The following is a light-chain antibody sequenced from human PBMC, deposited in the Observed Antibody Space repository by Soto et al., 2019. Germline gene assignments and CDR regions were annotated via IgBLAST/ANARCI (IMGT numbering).Light chain of an antibody. CDR3: AAWDDSLSARYV. J-gene: IGLJ1*01. CDR1: SSNIGSNY. CDR2: RND. Sequence: QSALAQPPSASGTPAQRVTISCSGKSSNIGSNYVHWYQKLPGAAPKLLIYRNDQRPSGVPARFSGSKSGTSASLAISGLRSEDEADYYCAAWDDSLSARYVFGTGTKVTVL. V-gene: IGLV1-47*01.